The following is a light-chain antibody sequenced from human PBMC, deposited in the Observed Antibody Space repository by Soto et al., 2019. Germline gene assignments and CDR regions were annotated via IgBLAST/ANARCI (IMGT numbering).Light chain of an antibody. CDR3: QHYDNPPRT. CDR1: QSVDSNY. V-gene: IGKV3-20*01. Sequence: EIVLTQSPATLSLSPGERATLSCRASQSVDSNYLAWYQQKPGQSPRVLMYGASSRATGIPDRFSGSGSGTDLTITTNTLEPDDFAVYYCQHYDNPPRTFGQGTKVEIK. CDR2: GAS. J-gene: IGKJ1*01.